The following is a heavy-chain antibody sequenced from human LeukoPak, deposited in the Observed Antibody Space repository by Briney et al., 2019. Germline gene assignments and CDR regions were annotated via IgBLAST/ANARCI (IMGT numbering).Heavy chain of an antibody. CDR3: AKDGHSSGWYKDS. V-gene: IGHV3-23*01. CDR2: ISGSGGST. Sequence: PGGSLRLSCAASGFTFSTYSMTWVRQAPGKELEWVSAISGSGGSTYYADSVKGRFTISRDNSKNTLYLQMNSLRAEDTAVYYCAKDGHSSGWYKDSWGQGTLVTVSS. D-gene: IGHD6-19*01. CDR1: GFTFSTYS. J-gene: IGHJ4*02.